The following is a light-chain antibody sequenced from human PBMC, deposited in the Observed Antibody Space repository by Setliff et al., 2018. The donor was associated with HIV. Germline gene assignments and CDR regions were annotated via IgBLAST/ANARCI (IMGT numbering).Light chain of an antibody. CDR1: SSDVGGYNY. CDR3: SSYTSSSPYV. Sequence: SALAQPASVSGSPGQSITISCRGTSSDVGGYNYVSWYQQHPGKAPKLMIYDVSNRPSGVSNRFSGSKSGNTASLTISGLQAEDEADYFCSSYTSSSPYVFGSGTKVTVL. CDR2: DVS. V-gene: IGLV2-14*03. J-gene: IGLJ1*01.